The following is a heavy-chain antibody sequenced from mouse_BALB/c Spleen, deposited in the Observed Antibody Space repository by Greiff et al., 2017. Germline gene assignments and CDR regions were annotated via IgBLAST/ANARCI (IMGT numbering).Heavy chain of an antibody. CDR1: GYTFTSYW. CDR2: IYPGDGDT. CDR3: ARREGVPLFAY. J-gene: IGHJ3*01. V-gene: IGHV1-87*01. Sequence: QVQLQQSGAELARPGASVKLSCKASGYTFTSYWMQWVKQRPGQGLEWIGAIYPGDGDTRYTQKFKGKATLTADKSSSTAYMQLSSLASEDSAVYYCARREGVPLFAYWGQGTLVTVSA.